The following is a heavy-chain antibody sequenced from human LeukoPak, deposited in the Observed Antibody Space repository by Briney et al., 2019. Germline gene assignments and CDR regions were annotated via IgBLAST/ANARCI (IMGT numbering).Heavy chain of an antibody. CDR1: GYTFTSYG. CDR3: ARGGYYDILTGYQIDY. J-gene: IGHJ4*02. D-gene: IGHD3-9*01. V-gene: IGHV1-18*01. Sequence: ASVKVSCKASGYTFTSYGISWVRQAPGQGFEWMGWISAYNGNTNYAQKLQGRVTMTTDTSTSTAYMELRSLRSDDTAVYYCARGGYYDILTGYQIDYWGQGTLVTVSS. CDR2: ISAYNGNT.